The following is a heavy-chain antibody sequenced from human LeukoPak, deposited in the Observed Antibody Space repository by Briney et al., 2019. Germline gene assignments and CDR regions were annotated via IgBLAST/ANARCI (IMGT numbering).Heavy chain of an antibody. J-gene: IGHJ3*02. CDR2: MNPNSGNT. CDR3: ATSRPGYSSSWFNPIGDAFDI. V-gene: IGHV1-8*01. Sequence: EASVKVSCKASGYTFTSYDINWVRQAPGQGLEWMGWMNPNSGNTACAQGFQGRVTMTRNASISTAYMELSSLRSEDTAVYYCATSRPGYSSSWFNPIGDAFDIWGQGTMVTVSS. D-gene: IGHD6-13*01. CDR1: GYTFTSYD.